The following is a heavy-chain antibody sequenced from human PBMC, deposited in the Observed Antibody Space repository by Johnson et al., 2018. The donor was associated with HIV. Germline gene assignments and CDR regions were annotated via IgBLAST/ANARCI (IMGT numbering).Heavy chain of an antibody. CDR2: INQDGSAK. Sequence: LVESGGGLVQPGGSLRLACAASGFTFSTYWMNWVRQAPGKGLEWLANINQDGSAKYSVDSLKGRFTISRDNVKNSLYLQMNSLRVEDAAVYYCVRGRDSCGDGGAFDIWGEGTVVTVSS. CDR1: GFTFSTYW. V-gene: IGHV3-7*05. J-gene: IGHJ3*02. D-gene: IGHD3-16*01. CDR3: VRGRDSCGDGGAFDI.